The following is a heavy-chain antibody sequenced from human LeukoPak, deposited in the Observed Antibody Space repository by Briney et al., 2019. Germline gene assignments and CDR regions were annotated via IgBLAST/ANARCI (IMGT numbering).Heavy chain of an antibody. D-gene: IGHD3-22*01. CDR1: GGTFSSYA. V-gene: IGHV1-69*01. Sequence: SVKVTCKASGGTFSSYAISWVRQAPGQGLEWMGGIIPIFGTANYAQKFQGRVTITADESTSTAYMELSSLRSEDTAVYYCARAGADYYDSSGYYYGMDVWGQGTTVTVSS. J-gene: IGHJ6*02. CDR3: ARAGADYYDSSGYYYGMDV. CDR2: IIPIFGTA.